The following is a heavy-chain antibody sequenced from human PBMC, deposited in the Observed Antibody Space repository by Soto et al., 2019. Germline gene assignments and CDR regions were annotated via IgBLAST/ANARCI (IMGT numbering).Heavy chain of an antibody. CDR1: GFTFDDYA. CDR2: ISWNSGNI. V-gene: IGHV3-9*01. CDR3: VRSKGGYSYGTPSAY. J-gene: IGHJ4*02. Sequence: EVQLEESGGALVQPGRSLRLSCAASGFTFDDYAMYWVRQVLGKGLEWVSSISWNSGNIGYADSVKGRFTTSRDNAENSLYLQMNSLRPEDTALYYCVRSKGGYSYGTPSAYWGQGTLVAVSS. D-gene: IGHD5-18*01.